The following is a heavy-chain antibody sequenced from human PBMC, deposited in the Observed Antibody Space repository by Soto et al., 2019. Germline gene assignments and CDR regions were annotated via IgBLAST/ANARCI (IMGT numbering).Heavy chain of an antibody. J-gene: IGHJ6*02. CDR1: GGSISSGGYS. CDR2: IYHSGST. V-gene: IGHV4-30-2*02. D-gene: IGHD3-9*01. CDR3: ARPRFGILTGYLDV. Sequence: SETLSLTCAVSGGSISSGGYSWSWIRQPPGKGLEWIGYIYHSGSTYYNPSLKSRVTISVDTSKNQFSLKLSSVTAADTAVYYCARPRFGILTGYLDVWGQGTTVTVSS.